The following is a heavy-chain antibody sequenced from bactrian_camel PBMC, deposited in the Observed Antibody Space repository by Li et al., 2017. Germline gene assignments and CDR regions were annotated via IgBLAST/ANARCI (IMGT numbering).Heavy chain of an antibody. CDR1: GFSFSNYW. CDR3: HTQGSLYGRDCRSRVDY. D-gene: IGHD4*01. CDR2: INSAGGST. J-gene: IGHJ4*01. V-gene: IGHV3S25*01. Sequence: QLVESGGGLVQPGGSLTLSCAASGFSFSNYWMYWVRRAPGKGLEWVSTINSAGGSTYYVDSMKGRFTLSQDNAKNTLYLQMDGLKPEDTAMYYCHTQGSLYGRDCRSRVDYWGQGTQVTVS.